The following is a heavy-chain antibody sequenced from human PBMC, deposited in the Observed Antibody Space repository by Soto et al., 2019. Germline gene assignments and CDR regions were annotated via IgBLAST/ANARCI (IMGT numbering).Heavy chain of an antibody. CDR1: GLDVKAIY. Sequence: GGSLRLSCAVSGLDVKAIYMSWLRRAPGKGLEWVAGLYTFGEGYYADSVRGRFSISRDASENILYLQMNSLRVDDTALYYCTRETVAGITGLDYWGPGTLVTVSS. D-gene: IGHD1-20*01. CDR2: LYTFGEG. V-gene: IGHV3-53*01. CDR3: TRETVAGITGLDY. J-gene: IGHJ4*02.